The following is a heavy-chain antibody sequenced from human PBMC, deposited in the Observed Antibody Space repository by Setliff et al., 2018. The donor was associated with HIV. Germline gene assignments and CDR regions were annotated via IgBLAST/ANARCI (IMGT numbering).Heavy chain of an antibody. J-gene: IGHJ3*02. CDR2: IYHSGSS. CDR3: ARAASSGSGTSLPFDCFDI. Sequence: NPSETLSLTCAVSGGSITTTNWWTWIRQPPGKGLEWIGDIYHSGSSNYNPSLKTRVTLSVDKSKNQLSLKLTSVTAADTAVYYCARAASSGSGTSLPFDCFDIWGPGTMVTVSS. CDR1: GGSITTTNW. D-gene: IGHD3-10*01. V-gene: IGHV4-4*02.